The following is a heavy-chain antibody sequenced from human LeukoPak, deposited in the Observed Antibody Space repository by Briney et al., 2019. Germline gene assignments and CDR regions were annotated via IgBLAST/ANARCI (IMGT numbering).Heavy chain of an antibody. Sequence: ASVKVSCKASGYTFTGYYMHWVRQAPGQGLEWMGWMNPNSGNTGYAQKFQGRVTITRNTSISTAYMELSSLRSEDTAVYYCARGYSSGWYDYYYYYYMDVWGKGTTVTVSS. CDR2: MNPNSGNT. V-gene: IGHV1-8*03. CDR1: GYTFTGYY. D-gene: IGHD6-19*01. CDR3: ARGYSSGWYDYYYYYYMDV. J-gene: IGHJ6*03.